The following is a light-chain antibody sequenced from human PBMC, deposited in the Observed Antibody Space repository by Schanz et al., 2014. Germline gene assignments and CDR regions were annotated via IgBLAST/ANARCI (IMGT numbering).Light chain of an antibody. Sequence: DIVMTQSPATLSVSPGEGATLSCRASQTIGITLAWYQQKPGQAPRLLIYGASTRATGIPARFSGSGSGTEFTLTISSLQPEDFATYYCQQYNYWPPFTFGQGTKLEIK. CDR2: GAS. CDR3: QQYNYWPPFT. CDR1: QTIGIT. V-gene: IGKV3-15*01. J-gene: IGKJ2*01.